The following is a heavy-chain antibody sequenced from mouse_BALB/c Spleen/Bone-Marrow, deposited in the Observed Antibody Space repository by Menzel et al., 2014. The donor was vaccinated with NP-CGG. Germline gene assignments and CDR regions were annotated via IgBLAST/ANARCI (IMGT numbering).Heavy chain of an antibody. J-gene: IGHJ2*01. CDR2: INPSTGYT. V-gene: IGHV1-7*01. D-gene: IGHD2-2*01. CDR1: GYTFTSYW. CDR3: ARSGGYAGFSY. Sequence: QVQLQQSGAELAKPGASVKMSCKASGYTFTSYWMHWVKQRPGQGLEWIGYINPSTGYTEYNQKFKDKATLTADKSSSAAYMYLRSVASQGSAVYFCARSGGYAGFSYWGPGAPLTVSP.